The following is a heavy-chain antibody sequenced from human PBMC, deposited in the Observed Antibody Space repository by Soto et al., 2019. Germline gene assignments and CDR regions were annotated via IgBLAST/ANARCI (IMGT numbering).Heavy chain of an antibody. CDR1: GFTFDDYA. CDR3: AKDTDSGSYDLGY. J-gene: IGHJ4*02. D-gene: IGHD3-10*01. V-gene: IGHV3-9*01. Sequence: EVQLVESGGGLVQPGRSLRLSCAASGFTFDDYAMHWVRQAPGKGLEWVSGISWNSGSIGYADSVKGRFTISRDNAKNSLYLQMNSLRAEDTALYYCAKDTDSGSYDLGYWGQGTLVTASS. CDR2: ISWNSGSI.